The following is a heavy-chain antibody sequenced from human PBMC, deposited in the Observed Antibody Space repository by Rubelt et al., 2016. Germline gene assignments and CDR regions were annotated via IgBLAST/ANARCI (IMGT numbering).Heavy chain of an antibody. CDR2: INPNSGGT. J-gene: IGHJ4*02. Sequence: GQGLEWMGWINPNSGGTNYAQKFQGWVTMTRDTSISTAYMELSRLRSDDTAVYYCARPSVAKTLTPGLWGQGTLVTVSS. D-gene: IGHD5-12*01. V-gene: IGHV1-2*04. CDR3: ARPSVAKTLTPGL.